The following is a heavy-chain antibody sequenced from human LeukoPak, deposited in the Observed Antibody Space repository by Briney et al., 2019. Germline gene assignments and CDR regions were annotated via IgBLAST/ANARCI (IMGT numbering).Heavy chain of an antibody. D-gene: IGHD2-15*01. Sequence: PGGSLRLSCAASGYTFNSYAMSWVRQAPGKGLEWVSAISGSGGSTYYADSVKGRFTISRDNSKNTLYLQMNSLRAEDTAVYYCAKDRDCSGGSCYSGYWGQGTLVTVSS. J-gene: IGHJ4*02. V-gene: IGHV3-23*01. CDR3: AKDRDCSGGSCYSGY. CDR1: GYTFNSYA. CDR2: ISGSGGST.